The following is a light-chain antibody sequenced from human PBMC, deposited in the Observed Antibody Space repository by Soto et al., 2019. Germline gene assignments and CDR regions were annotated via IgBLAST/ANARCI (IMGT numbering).Light chain of an antibody. CDR2: AAS. CDR3: QQSYSTPRA. Sequence: DIQMTQSASSLSASVGDRVTITCRASQSISSYLNWYQQKPGKAPKLLIYAASSLQSGVPSRFSGSGSGTDFTLTISSLQPGDFATYYCQQSYSTPRAFGQGTKVEIK. CDR1: QSISSY. V-gene: IGKV1-39*01. J-gene: IGKJ1*01.